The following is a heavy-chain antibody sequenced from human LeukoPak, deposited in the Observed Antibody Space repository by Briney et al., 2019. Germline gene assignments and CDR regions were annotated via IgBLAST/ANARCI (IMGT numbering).Heavy chain of an antibody. CDR1: GFTFSSYA. CDR3: ARDRQGYFDY. J-gene: IGHJ4*02. Sequence: GRSLRLSCAASGFTFSSYAMHWVRQAPGKGLEWVAVISYDGSNKYYADSVKGRFTISRDNAKNSLYLQMNSLRAEDTAVYYCARDRQGYFDYWGQGTLVTVSS. V-gene: IGHV3-30*04. CDR2: ISYDGSNK.